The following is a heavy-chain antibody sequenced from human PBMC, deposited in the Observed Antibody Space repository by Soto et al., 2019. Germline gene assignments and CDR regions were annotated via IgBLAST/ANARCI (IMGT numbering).Heavy chain of an antibody. J-gene: IGHJ4*02. V-gene: IGHV2-5*01. D-gene: IGHD5-18*01. CDR3: VHPGYIYDPFGY. CDR2: IFWNDDE. CDR1: GFSLTTSGVG. Sequence: QITLKESGPTLVKPTQTLTLTCTFSGFSLTTSGVGVGWIRQPPGKALEWLALIFWNDDERYSPSLNSRLTITKDTPKNQVVLTMTNMDPVDPATYYCVHPGYIYDPFGYWGRGTLVPVSS.